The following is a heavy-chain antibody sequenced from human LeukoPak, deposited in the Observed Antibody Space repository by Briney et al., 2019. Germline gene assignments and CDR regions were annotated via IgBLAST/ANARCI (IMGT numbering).Heavy chain of an antibody. Sequence: GGSLRLSCAASGFTFRSHFMDWVRQAPGKGLEWVGRIRNDVNGYTSEYAASVTGRFIISRDDSKNSLYLQMNSLKSEDTAVYYCARANFYEYHLDLWGTGTTVIVSS. J-gene: IGHJ6*04. CDR1: GFTFRSHF. V-gene: IGHV3-72*01. CDR2: IRNDVNGYTS. CDR3: ARANFYEYHLDL. D-gene: IGHD5/OR15-5a*01.